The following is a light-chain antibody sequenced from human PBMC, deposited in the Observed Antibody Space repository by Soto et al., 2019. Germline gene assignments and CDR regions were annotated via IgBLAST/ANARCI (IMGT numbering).Light chain of an antibody. CDR2: DAS. Sequence: DIQMTQSPSSLSASVGDRVTITCQASQGISNYLNWYQQKPGKAPHLLIFDASNLEAGVPPRFSGSRSGPDFTLTISSLQPEDFATYYCQQSYSSPPTFGQGTKVDIK. J-gene: IGKJ1*01. CDR3: QQSYSSPPT. CDR1: QGISNY. V-gene: IGKV1-39*01.